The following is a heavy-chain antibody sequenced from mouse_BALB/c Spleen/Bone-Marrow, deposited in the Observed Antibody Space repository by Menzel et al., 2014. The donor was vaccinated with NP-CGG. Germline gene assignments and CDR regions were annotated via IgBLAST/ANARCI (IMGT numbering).Heavy chain of an antibody. D-gene: IGHD2-3*01. CDR2: INPGSGGN. CDR1: GYAFTNYL. CDR3: ARSIYDGYSEAMDY. J-gene: IGHJ4*01. V-gene: IGHV1-54*03. Sequence: QVQLKQSGAELVRPGTSVKVSCKASGYAFTNYLIEWVKQRPGQGLEWIGVINPGSGGNNYNEKFKGKATLTADKSSSTAYMQLSSLTSDDSAVYFRARSIYDGYSEAMDYWGQGTSVTVSS.